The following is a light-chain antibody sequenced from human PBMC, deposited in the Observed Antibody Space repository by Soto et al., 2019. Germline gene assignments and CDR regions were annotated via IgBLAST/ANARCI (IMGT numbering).Light chain of an antibody. Sequence: ESVLTQSPGTLSLSPGERATLSCRASQSVSNNYLAWYQQKPGQAPRLLIYGASTRATGIPDRFSGSGSGTDFTLTISRLEPEDSVVYYCQQYGSSPTWTFGQGTKV. CDR2: GAS. CDR1: QSVSNNY. V-gene: IGKV3-20*01. J-gene: IGKJ1*01. CDR3: QQYGSSPTWT.